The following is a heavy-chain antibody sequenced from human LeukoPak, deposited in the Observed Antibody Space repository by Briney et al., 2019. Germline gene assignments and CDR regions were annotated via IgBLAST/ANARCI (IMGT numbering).Heavy chain of an antibody. CDR1: GGSISSGGYY. CDR2: IYYSGST. J-gene: IGHJ4*02. Sequence: SETLSLTCTVSGGSISSGGYYWSWIRQHPGKGLEWIGYIYYSGSTYYNPSLKSRVTISVDTSKNQFSLKLSSVTAADTAVYYCARRRPGLGYFDYWGQGTLVTVSS. CDR3: ARRRPGLGYFDY. V-gene: IGHV4-31*03. D-gene: IGHD6-19*01.